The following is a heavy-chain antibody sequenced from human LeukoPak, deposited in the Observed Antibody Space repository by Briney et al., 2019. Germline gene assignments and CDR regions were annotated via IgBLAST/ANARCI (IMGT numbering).Heavy chain of an antibody. D-gene: IGHD1-26*01. V-gene: IGHV3-11*01. Sequence: GGSLRLSCAASGFTFSDYYMSWIRQAPGKGLEWVSYISSSGSTIYYADSVKGRFTISRDNAKNSLYLQMSSLRAEDTAVYYCARDIVGATSDYFDYWGQGTLVTVSS. CDR1: GFTFSDYY. CDR2: ISSSGSTI. CDR3: ARDIVGATSDYFDY. J-gene: IGHJ4*02.